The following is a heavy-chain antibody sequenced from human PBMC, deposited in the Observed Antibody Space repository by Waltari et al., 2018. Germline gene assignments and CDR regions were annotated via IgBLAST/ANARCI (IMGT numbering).Heavy chain of an antibody. Sequence: QVQLQESGPGLVKPSETLSLTSPVSGGSISRYYWSWIRQPPGKGRAWIGYISYSGSTNYNPSLKSRVTISVDTSKNQFSLKLSSVTAADTAVYYCARVANAFDSWGQGTMVTVSS. J-gene: IGHJ3*02. CDR2: ISYSGST. CDR1: GGSISRYY. CDR3: ARVANAFDS. V-gene: IGHV4-59*01.